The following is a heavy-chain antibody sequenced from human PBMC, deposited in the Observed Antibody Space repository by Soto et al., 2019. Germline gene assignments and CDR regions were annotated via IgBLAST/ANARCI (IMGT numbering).Heavy chain of an antibody. CDR2: INAGNGNT. J-gene: IGHJ4*02. V-gene: IGHV1-3*01. D-gene: IGHD3-9*01. CDR1: GYAFTSYA. CDR3: ARGAYDILTGYYHNDY. Sequence: ASVKVSCKASGYAFTSYAMHWVRQAPGQRLEWMGWINAGNGNTKYSQKFQGRVTITRDTSASTAYMELSSLRSEDTAVYYCARGAYDILTGYYHNDYWGQGTLVTVSS.